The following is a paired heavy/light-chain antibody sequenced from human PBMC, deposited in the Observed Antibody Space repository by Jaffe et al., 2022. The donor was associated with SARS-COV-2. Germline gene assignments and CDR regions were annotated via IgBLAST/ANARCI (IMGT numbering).Heavy chain of an antibody. CDR3: ARGADSDGYNR. Sequence: QVQLVQSGAEVKKPGASVKVSCKASGYTFTRYDINWVRQAPGQGLEWMGWMNPNNGRIGYAQNFQGRVTMTRDASVSTAYMELNSLTSEDTAVYYCARGADSDGYNRWGQGTLVTVSS. D-gene: IGHD5-12*01. V-gene: IGHV1-8*01. CDR1: GYTFTRYD. J-gene: IGHJ4*02. CDR2: MNPNNGRI.
Light chain of an antibody. V-gene: IGLV3-9*01. CDR1: GLGAKN. J-gene: IGLJ3*02. CDR3: QVWDSGTAV. CDR2: RDN. Sequence: SYELTQPLSVSVALGQTARINCGGNGLGAKNVHWYQQKAGLAPVLVIYRDNNRPSEIPERFSGSNSKNTATLTISSAQAGDEADYYCQVWDSGTAVFGGGTKLTVL.